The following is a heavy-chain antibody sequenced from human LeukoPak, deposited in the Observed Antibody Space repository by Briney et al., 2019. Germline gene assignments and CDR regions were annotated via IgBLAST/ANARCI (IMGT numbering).Heavy chain of an antibody. CDR3: ARLAGDIQLWYPTYFDY. Sequence: SETLSLTCAVYGGSFSGYYWSWLRQPPGKGLEWIGEINHSGSTNYNPSLKSRVTISVDTSKNQFSLKLSSVTAADTAVYYCARLAGDIQLWYPTYFDYWGQGTLVTVSS. J-gene: IGHJ4*02. D-gene: IGHD5-18*01. CDR1: GGSFSGYY. CDR2: INHSGST. V-gene: IGHV4-34*01.